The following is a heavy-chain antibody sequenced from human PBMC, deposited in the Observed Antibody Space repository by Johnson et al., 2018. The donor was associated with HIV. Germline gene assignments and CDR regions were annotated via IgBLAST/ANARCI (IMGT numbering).Heavy chain of an antibody. D-gene: IGHD1-26*01. Sequence: VQLVESGGGVVQPGRSLRLSCAASGFTFSSYAMHWIRQAPGNGLEWVAVIWYDGSNKYYADSVKGRFTISRDNSKNTLYLQVNSLRAEDTAVYYCARGVGATVRYDAFDIWGQGTMVVVSS. CDR2: IWYDGSNK. CDR1: GFTFSSYA. V-gene: IGHV3-30*04. CDR3: ARGVGATVRYDAFDI. J-gene: IGHJ3*02.